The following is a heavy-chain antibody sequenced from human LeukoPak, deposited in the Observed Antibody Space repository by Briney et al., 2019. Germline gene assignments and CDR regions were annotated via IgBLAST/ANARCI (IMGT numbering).Heavy chain of an antibody. CDR3: ARHSRTYYDFYY. J-gene: IGHJ4*02. Sequence: SETLSQTRTVSGGSISSYYWSWIRQPPKKGLEWIGYIHYSGSTNYNPSLNSRVTISVDTSKNQFSLRLTSVTAADTAVYYCARHSRTYYDFYYWGQGTLVTVSS. CDR2: IHYSGST. D-gene: IGHD1-26*01. V-gene: IGHV4-59*08. CDR1: GGSISSYY.